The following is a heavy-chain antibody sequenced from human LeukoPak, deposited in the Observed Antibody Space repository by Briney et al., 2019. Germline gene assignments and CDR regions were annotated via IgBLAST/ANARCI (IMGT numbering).Heavy chain of an antibody. CDR2: IKSKTDGGTT. D-gene: IGHD3-16*01. CDR1: GFTFSDAW. J-gene: IGHJ4*02. CDR3: TTDEGGYYFDN. V-gene: IGHV3-15*01. Sequence: PGGSLRLSCTASGFTFSDAWISWVRQAPGKGLEWVGLIKSKTDGGTTDYAAPVKGRYTISRDDSKNTLFLQMNSLKTEDTAVYYCTTDEGGYYFDNWGQGTLVTVSS.